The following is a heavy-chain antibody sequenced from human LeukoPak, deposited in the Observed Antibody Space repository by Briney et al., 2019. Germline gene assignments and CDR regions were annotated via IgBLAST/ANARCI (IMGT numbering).Heavy chain of an antibody. CDR3: ARIGGYNLLYFDY. CDR2: IYYSGST. Sequence: SETLSLTCTVSGGSITSGEHYCSWIRQPPGKGLEWIGYIYYSGSTNYNPSLKSRVTISVDTSKNQFSLKLSSVTAADTAVYYCARIGGYNLLYFDYWGQGTLVTVSS. CDR1: GGSITSGEHY. J-gene: IGHJ4*02. D-gene: IGHD5-24*01. V-gene: IGHV4-61*08.